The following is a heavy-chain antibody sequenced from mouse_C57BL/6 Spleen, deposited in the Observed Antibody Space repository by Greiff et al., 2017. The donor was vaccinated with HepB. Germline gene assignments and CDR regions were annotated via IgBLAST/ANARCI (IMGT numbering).Heavy chain of an antibody. Sequence: EVQVVESGGDLVKPGGSLKLSCAASGFTFSSYGMSWVRQTPDKRLEWVATISSGGSYTYYPDSVKGRFTISRDNAKNTLYLQMSSLKSEDTAMYYCARHDLGRGYFDYWGQGTTLTVSS. D-gene: IGHD4-1*01. J-gene: IGHJ2*01. CDR1: GFTFSSYG. CDR3: ARHDLGRGYFDY. CDR2: ISSGGSYT. V-gene: IGHV5-6*01.